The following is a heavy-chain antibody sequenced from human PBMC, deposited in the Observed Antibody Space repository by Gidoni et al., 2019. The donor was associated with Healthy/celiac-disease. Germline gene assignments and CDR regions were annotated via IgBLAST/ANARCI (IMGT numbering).Heavy chain of an antibody. CDR1: GFTFSSYS. D-gene: IGHD3-22*01. CDR3: ARQIPEYYYDSSGYLLDYMDV. J-gene: IGHJ6*03. V-gene: IGHV3-48*02. CDR2: ISSSSSTI. Sequence: EVQLVESGGGLVQPGGSLRLSCAAYGFTFSSYSMIWVRQAPGKGLGWVSYISSSSSTIYYADSVKGRFTISRDNAKNSLYLQMNSLRDEDTAVYYCARQIPEYYYDSSGYLLDYMDVWGKGTTVTVSS.